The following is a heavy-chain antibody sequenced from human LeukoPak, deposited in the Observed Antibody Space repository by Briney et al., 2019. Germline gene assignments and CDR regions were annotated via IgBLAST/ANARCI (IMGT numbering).Heavy chain of an antibody. V-gene: IGHV1-2*02. Sequence: GASVKVSCKASGYTFTGYYIHWVRQAPGQGLEWMGWINPNSGGTNYAQKFQGRVTMTRDTSTSTVYMELSSLRSEDTAIYYCATYRQVLLPFESWGQGTLVTVSS. D-gene: IGHD2-8*02. CDR2: INPNSGGT. J-gene: IGHJ4*02. CDR3: ATYRQVLLPFES. CDR1: GYTFTGYY.